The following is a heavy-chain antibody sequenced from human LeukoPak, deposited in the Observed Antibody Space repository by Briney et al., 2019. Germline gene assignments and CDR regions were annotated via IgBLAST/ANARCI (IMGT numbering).Heavy chain of an antibody. CDR1: GGAFSGYY. J-gene: IGHJ3*02. V-gene: IGHV4-34*01. D-gene: IGHD6-6*01. Sequence: SETLALTCAVYGGAFSGYYWSWIRQPPGKGLEWIGEINHSGSTNYNPSLKSRVTISVDTSKNQFSLKLSSVTAADTAVYYCARGLRSEAARRAFDIWGQGTMVTVSS. CDR3: ARGLRSEAARRAFDI. CDR2: INHSGST.